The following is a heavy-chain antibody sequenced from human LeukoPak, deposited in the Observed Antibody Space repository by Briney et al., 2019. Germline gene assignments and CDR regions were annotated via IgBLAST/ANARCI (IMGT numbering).Heavy chain of an antibody. V-gene: IGHV4-59*01. CDR2: IYYSGST. Sequence: SETLSLTCTVSGGSISSYYWSWIRQPPGKGLEWIGYIYYSGSTNYNPSLKSRVTISVDTSKNQFSLKLGSVTAADTAVYYCARGGPAVYYDFWSGYLLDRFDPWGQGTLVTVSS. CDR1: GGSISSYY. J-gene: IGHJ5*02. CDR3: ARGGPAVYYDFWSGYLLDRFDP. D-gene: IGHD3-3*01.